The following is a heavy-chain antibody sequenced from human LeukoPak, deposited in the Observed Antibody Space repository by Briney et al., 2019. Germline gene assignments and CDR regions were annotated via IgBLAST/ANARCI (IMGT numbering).Heavy chain of an antibody. CDR3: ATGRLQPAH. Sequence: PGGSLRLSCVVSGLSFSGSWMTWVRQAPGRGLESVANINEDGSVTYFVDSVKGRFAISRDNANNSVFLQLKSLRAEDTAVYYCATGRLQPAHWGQGTLVTVSS. V-gene: IGHV3-7*01. CDR2: INEDGSVT. CDR1: GLSFSGSW. D-gene: IGHD5-24*01. J-gene: IGHJ4*02.